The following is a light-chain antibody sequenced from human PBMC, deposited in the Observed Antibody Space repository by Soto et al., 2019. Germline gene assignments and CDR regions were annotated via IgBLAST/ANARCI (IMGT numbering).Light chain of an antibody. J-gene: IGLJ1*01. CDR3: ATWDDSLNGYV. CDR2: SDI. V-gene: IGLV1-44*01. Sequence: QSVLTQPPSASGTPGQRVTISCSGSSSNIGSNTINWYQQLPGTAPKLLIYSDIQRPSGVPDRFSGSKSGTSASLAISGLQSEDEADYYCATWDDSLNGYVFGAGNKVTVL. CDR1: SSNIGSNT.